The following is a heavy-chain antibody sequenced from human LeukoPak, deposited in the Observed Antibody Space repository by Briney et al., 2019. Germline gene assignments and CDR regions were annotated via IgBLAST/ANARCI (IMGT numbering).Heavy chain of an antibody. CDR2: IDPNSGGT. D-gene: IGHD3-10*01. CDR1: GYTFTVYY. CDR3: AKSFPLGYYGSGSYYNWFDP. Sequence: ASVTVSCKASGYTFTVYYIHWLRQAPGQGLEWMGWIDPNSGGTNYAQNFQGRVTMTRDTSISTAYMELRRLRSDDTAVYYCAKSFPLGYYGSGSYYNWFDPWGQGTLVSVSS. J-gene: IGHJ5*02. V-gene: IGHV1-2*02.